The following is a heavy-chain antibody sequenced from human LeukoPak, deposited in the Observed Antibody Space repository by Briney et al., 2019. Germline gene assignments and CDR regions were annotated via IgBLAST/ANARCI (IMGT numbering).Heavy chain of an antibody. Sequence: GGSLRLSCAASGFTFSSYGMHWVRQAPGKGLEWVAVISYDGSNKYYADSVKGRFTISRDNSKNTLYLQMNSLRAEDTAVYYCAKRGSRGSYSSASGDFDYWGQGTLVTVSS. CDR1: GFTFSSYG. V-gene: IGHV3-30*18. CDR3: AKRGSRGSYSSASGDFDY. J-gene: IGHJ4*02. D-gene: IGHD6-6*01. CDR2: ISYDGSNK.